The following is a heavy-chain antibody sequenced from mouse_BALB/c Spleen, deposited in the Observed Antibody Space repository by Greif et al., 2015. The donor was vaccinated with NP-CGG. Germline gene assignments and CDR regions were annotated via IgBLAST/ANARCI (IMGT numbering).Heavy chain of an antibody. Sequence: EVMLVESGGGLVKPGGSLKLSCAASGFAFSSYDMSWVRQTPEKRLEWVATISSGGSYTYYPDSVKGRFTISRDNARNTLYLQMSSLRSEDTALYYCARETANWDDWGQGTTLTVSS. V-gene: IGHV5-9*02. J-gene: IGHJ2*01. CDR2: ISSGGSYT. CDR3: ARETANWDD. D-gene: IGHD4-1*01. CDR1: GFAFSSYD.